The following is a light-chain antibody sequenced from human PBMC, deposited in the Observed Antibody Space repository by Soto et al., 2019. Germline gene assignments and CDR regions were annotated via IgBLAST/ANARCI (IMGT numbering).Light chain of an antibody. CDR1: SSNIGINT. CDR2: TDN. CDR3: CSYAGSSHGV. J-gene: IGLJ3*02. V-gene: IGLV1-44*01. Sequence: QSVLTQPPSASGTPGQRVTISCSGGSSNIGINTVNWYQQLPGTAPKVLIYTDNQRPSGVPDRFSGSKSGNTASLTISGLQAEDEADYYCCSYAGSSHGVFGGGTKLTVL.